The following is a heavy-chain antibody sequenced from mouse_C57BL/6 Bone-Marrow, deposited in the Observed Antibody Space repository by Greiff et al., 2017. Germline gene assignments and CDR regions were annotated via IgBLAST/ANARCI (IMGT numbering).Heavy chain of an antibody. CDR1: GFTFSSYT. CDR3: SRQVTTVLATKYFDV. CDR2: ISGGGGNT. Sequence: EVKLMESGGGLVKPGGSLKLSCAASGFTFSSYTMSWVRQTPETRLQWVAAISGGGGNTYYPDSVKGRFTISRDNDKNILYLQMSSLRSEDTALYYCSRQVTTVLATKYFDVWGTGTTVTASS. D-gene: IGHD1-1*01. J-gene: IGHJ1*03. V-gene: IGHV5-9*01.